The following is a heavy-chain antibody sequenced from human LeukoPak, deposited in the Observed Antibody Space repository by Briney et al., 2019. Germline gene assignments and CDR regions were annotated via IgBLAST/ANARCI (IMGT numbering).Heavy chain of an antibody. D-gene: IGHD3-9*01. J-gene: IGHJ1*01. CDR2: IYYSGST. V-gene: IGHV4-39*01. CDR3: ARIEYYDILTGYS. CDR1: GGSIGSSSYY. Sequence: SETLSLTCTVSGGSIGSSSYYWGWIRQPPGKGLEWIGSIYYSGSTYYNPSLKSRVTISVDTSKNQFSLKLSSVTAADTAVYYCARIEYYDILTGYSWGQGTLVTVSS.